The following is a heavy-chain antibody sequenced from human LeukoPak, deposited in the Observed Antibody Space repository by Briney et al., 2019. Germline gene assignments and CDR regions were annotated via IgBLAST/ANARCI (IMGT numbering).Heavy chain of an antibody. CDR2: IYYSGST. CDR3: ARGYDCGGDCYSIDY. D-gene: IGHD2-21*02. Sequence: SETLSLTCTVSGGSISSYYWSWIRQPPGKGLEWIGYIYYSGSTNYNPSLKSRVTISVDTSKNQFSLKLSSVTAADTAVYYCARGYDCGGDCYSIDYWGQGTLVTVSS. J-gene: IGHJ4*02. CDR1: GGSISSYY. V-gene: IGHV4-59*01.